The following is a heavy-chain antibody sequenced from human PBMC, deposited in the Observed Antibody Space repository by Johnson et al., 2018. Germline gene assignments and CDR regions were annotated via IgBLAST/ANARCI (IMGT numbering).Heavy chain of an antibody. CDR2: ISYDGGQD. CDR1: GFIFSSYG. Sequence: QVQLVESGGGVVQXGGSXRPXCAASGFIFSSYGMHWVRQAPGKGLEWVAVISYDGGQDHSGESVKGRFPISRDNSKKTRYLQMNRLRAEDTAVYYCAKVKNYYTVGYYYGMDDWGQGTTVTVSS. CDR3: AKVKNYYTVGYYYGMDD. J-gene: IGHJ6*02. D-gene: IGHD3-10*01. V-gene: IGHV3-30*18.